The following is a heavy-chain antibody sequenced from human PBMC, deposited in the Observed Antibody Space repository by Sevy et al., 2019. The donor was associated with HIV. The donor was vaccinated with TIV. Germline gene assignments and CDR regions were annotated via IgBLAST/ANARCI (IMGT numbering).Heavy chain of an antibody. CDR1: GFSFRETW. D-gene: IGHD3-16*02. V-gene: IGHV3-15*01. CDR2: IKSKSDGGTT. J-gene: IGHJ3*02. Sequence: GGSLRLSCAASGFSFRETWMSWVRQGPGKGLELVGRIKSKSDGGTTDYAAPVKGRFTISRDDSKTTLYLQMNSLKTEDTALYYCTTMGYHSGFDIWGQGTMVTVS. CDR3: TTMGYHSGFDI.